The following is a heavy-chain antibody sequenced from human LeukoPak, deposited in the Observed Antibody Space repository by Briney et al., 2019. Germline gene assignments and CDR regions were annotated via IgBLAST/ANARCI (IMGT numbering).Heavy chain of an antibody. D-gene: IGHD6-13*01. V-gene: IGHV1-2*02. CDR2: IKANSGDT. CDR1: GYTFTDYY. CDR3: ARGTTQYSISAIGS. J-gene: IGHJ4*02. Sequence: ASVKVSCKASGYTFTDYYMHWVRQAPGQGLECMGWIKANSGDTNYAQKFQGRVTMTRDTSISTAYMELSRLRSDDTAVYFCARGTTQYSISAIGSWGQGSLVTVS.